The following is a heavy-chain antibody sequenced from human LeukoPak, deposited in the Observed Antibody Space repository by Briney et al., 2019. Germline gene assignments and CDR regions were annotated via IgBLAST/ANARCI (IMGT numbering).Heavy chain of an antibody. CDR1: GFTFSSYW. CDR3: ARDRSGTTGDY. J-gene: IGHJ4*02. D-gene: IGHD1-7*01. Sequence: GGSLRLSCAASGFTFSSYWMNWVRQAPGKGLVWVSRIASDGSSTTYADSVKGRFTISRDNAKNSLYLQMNSLRAEDTAVYYCARDRSGTTGDYWGQGTLVTVSS. CDR2: IASDGSST. V-gene: IGHV3-74*01.